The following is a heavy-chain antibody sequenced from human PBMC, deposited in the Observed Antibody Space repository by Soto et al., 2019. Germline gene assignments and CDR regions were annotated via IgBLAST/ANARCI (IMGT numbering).Heavy chain of an antibody. CDR3: ASAMKYSYGYY. Sequence: ESLKISCKGSGYTFNSYSIGWVRQMAGKGLEWMGIIYASDSDTRYSPSFQGQVTISVDKSISTAYLQWSSLKASDTAIYYCASAMKYSYGYYWGQGTLVTVSS. V-gene: IGHV5-51*01. CDR2: IYASDSDT. CDR1: GYTFNSYS. J-gene: IGHJ4*02. D-gene: IGHD5-18*01.